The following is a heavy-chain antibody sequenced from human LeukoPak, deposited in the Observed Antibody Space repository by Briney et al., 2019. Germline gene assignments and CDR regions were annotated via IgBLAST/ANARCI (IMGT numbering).Heavy chain of an antibody. CDR3: AKVSSIAARRGFDY. Sequence: PGGSLRLSCAASGFTFSSYGMHWVRQAPGKGLEWVAVISYDGSNKYYADSVKGRFTISRDNSKNTLYLQMNSLRAEDTAVYYCAKVSSIAARRGFDYWGQGTLVTVSS. CDR1: GFTFSSYG. J-gene: IGHJ4*02. V-gene: IGHV3-30*18. CDR2: ISYDGSNK. D-gene: IGHD6-6*01.